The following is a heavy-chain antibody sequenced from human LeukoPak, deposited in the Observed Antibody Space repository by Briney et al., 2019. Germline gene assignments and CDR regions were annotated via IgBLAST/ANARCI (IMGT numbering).Heavy chain of an antibody. V-gene: IGHV3-23*01. CDR2: ISGSGGST. CDR1: GFTFSSYA. D-gene: IGHD4-11*01. Sequence: GGSLRLSCAASGFTFSSYAMSWVRQAPGKGLEWVSGISGSGGSTYYADSVKGRFTISRDNSKNTLYLQMNSLRAEDTAVYYCARGRDYSLFDYWGQGTLVTVSS. J-gene: IGHJ4*02. CDR3: ARGRDYSLFDY.